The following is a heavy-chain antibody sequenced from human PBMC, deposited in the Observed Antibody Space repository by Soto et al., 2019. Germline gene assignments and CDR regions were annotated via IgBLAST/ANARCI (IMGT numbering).Heavy chain of an antibody. V-gene: IGHV3-48*02. J-gene: IGHJ6*02. CDR2: ISRSSTGI. D-gene: IGHD3-10*01. CDR3: ARAVTWGLDV. CDR1: GFTFSLYS. Sequence: EVQLVESGGGLVQPGGSLRLSCAASGFTFSLYSMSWVRQAPGKGLEWVSYISRSSTGIHYADSVKGRFTISRDDATNSMHLKMNSLGDGDTAVYYCARAVTWGLDVWGQGTTVSISS.